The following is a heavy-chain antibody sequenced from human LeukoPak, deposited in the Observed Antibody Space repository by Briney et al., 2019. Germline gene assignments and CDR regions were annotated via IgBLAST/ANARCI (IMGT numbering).Heavy chain of an antibody. J-gene: IGHJ4*02. CDR2: IYYSGST. D-gene: IGHD6-6*01. Sequence: KPSETLSLTCTVSGGSISSGDYYWTWIRQPPGKGLEWIGYIYYSGSTYYNPSLKSRVTISVDTSKNQFSLKLSSVTAADTAVYYCARDRHKITARLPHYFDYWGQGTLVTVSS. CDR1: GGSISSGDYY. CDR3: ARDRHKITARLPHYFDY. V-gene: IGHV4-30-4*01.